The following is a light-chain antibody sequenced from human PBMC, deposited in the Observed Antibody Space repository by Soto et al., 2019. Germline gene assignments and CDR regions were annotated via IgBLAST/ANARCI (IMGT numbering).Light chain of an antibody. J-gene: IGKJ2*01. CDR3: QQYGSSPPYT. V-gene: IGKV3-20*01. Sequence: EIVLTQSPGTLSLPPGERATLSCTASQSVSSSYLAWYQQKPGQAPRLLIYGASSRATGIPDRFSGSGSGTDFTLTISRLEREDFAVYYCQQYGSSPPYTFGQGTKLEIK. CDR2: GAS. CDR1: QSVSSSY.